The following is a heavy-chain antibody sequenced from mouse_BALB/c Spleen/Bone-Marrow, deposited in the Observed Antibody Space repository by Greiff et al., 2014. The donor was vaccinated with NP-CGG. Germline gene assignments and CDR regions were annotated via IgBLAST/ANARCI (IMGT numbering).Heavy chain of an antibody. Sequence: EVKLQESGPELGKPGASVKISCKASGYSFTGYNMYWVKQSHRKSLEWIGYIDPYNGGTSYNQKSKGKATLTVDKSSSTAYMHLYSLTSEDSAIYYCAREAAYYGNYGAMDYWGQGTSVTVSS. J-gene: IGHJ4*01. D-gene: IGHD2-10*01. CDR3: AREAAYYGNYGAMDY. V-gene: IGHV1S135*01. CDR1: GYSFTGYN. CDR2: IDPYNGGT.